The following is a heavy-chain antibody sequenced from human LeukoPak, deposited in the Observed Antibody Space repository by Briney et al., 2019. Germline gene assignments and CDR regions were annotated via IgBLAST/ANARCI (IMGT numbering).Heavy chain of an antibody. CDR2: ISYDGSNK. J-gene: IGHJ5*02. V-gene: IGHV3-30*18. CDR3: AKDQVAAAEDWFDP. D-gene: IGHD6-13*01. CDR1: GFTFSSYG. Sequence: GGSLRLSCAASGFTFSSYGMHWVRQAPGKGLEWVAVISYDGSNKYYADSVKGRFTISRDNSKNTLYLQMNSLRAEDTAVYYCAKDQVAAAEDWFDPWGQGTLVTVSS.